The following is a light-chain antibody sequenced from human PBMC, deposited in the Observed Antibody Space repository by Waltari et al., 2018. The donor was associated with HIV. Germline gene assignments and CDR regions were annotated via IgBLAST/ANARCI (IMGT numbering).Light chain of an antibody. V-gene: IGLV2-14*01. CDR1: NTDIGTYNY. CDR3: SAYTGSGTV. CDR2: EVS. Sequence: QSALTQPASVSGSPGQSITISCTGTNTDIGTYNYVSWYQQSPGKAPRLLIYEVSYRPSGISSRFSASKSGNTASLTISGLQADDEADYYCSAYTGSGTVFGRGTQVTVL. J-gene: IGLJ7*01.